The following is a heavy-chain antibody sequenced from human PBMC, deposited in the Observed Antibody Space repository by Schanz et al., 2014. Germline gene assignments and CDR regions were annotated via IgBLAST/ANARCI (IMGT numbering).Heavy chain of an antibody. CDR1: GFGFNNYW. CDR2: IIHDGSEK. J-gene: IGHJ4*02. V-gene: IGHV3-7*01. Sequence: EVQLVESGGGLVQPGGSLRLSCAASGFGFNNYWMTWFRQAPGKGLEWVANIIHDGSEKFYVDPVKGRFTISRDNAKNSLYLQMDALRAEDTAVYYCARDLRNSRPSYYDHWGQGTLVTVSA. CDR3: ARDLRNSRPSYYDH. D-gene: IGHD6-13*01.